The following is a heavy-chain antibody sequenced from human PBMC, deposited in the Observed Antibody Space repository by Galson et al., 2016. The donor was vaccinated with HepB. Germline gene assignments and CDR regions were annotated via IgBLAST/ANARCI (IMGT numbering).Heavy chain of an antibody. CDR3: ARGSGYPISGSHDY. CDR2: VSYSGSNE. J-gene: IGHJ4*02. D-gene: IGHD3-10*01. V-gene: IGHV3-30*04. Sequence: SLRLSCAASGFVFNEYTMHWVRQAPGKGLEWVALVSYSGSNEYYGDSVKGRMTSSRDNSKSTLYLHINNPRAEDTAVYYCARGSGYPISGSHDYWGQGTLVTASS. CDR1: GFVFNEYT.